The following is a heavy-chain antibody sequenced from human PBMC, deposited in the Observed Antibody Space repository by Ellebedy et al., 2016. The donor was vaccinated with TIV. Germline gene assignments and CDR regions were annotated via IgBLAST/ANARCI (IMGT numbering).Heavy chain of an antibody. V-gene: IGHV4-30-4*01. CDR1: GGSISSGDYY. J-gene: IGHJ6*02. Sequence: MPSETLSLTCTVSGGSISSGDYYWSWIRQPPGKGLEWIGYIYYSGSTYYNPSLKSRVTISVDTSKNQFSLKLSSVTAADTAVYYCARHLLWFGKLDVWGQGTTVTVSS. D-gene: IGHD3-10*01. CDR2: IYYSGST. CDR3: ARHLLWFGKLDV.